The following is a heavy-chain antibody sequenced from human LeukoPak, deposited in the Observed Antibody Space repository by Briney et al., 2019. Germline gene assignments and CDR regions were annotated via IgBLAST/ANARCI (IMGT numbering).Heavy chain of an antibody. CDR2: IYYSGST. CDR3: APTHKDYDSRGYSSDY. V-gene: IGHV4-39*07. CDR1: GGSISSSSYY. J-gene: IGHJ4*02. Sequence: PSETLSLTCTVSGGSISSSSYYWGWIRQPPGKGLEWIGSIYYSGSTYYNPSLKSRVIISVDTSKNQFSLKVSSVTAADTAVYYCAPTHKDYDSRGYSSDYWGQGTLVTVSS. D-gene: IGHD3-22*01.